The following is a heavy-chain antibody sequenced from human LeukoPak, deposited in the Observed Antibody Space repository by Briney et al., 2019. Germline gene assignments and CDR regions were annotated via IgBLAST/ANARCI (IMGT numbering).Heavy chain of an antibody. CDR2: INHSGST. V-gene: IGHV4-34*01. CDR3: ASHPASYDSSGYHFDY. Sequence: TSETLSLTCAVYGGSFSGYYWSWIRQPPGKGLEWIGEINHSGSTNYNPSLKSRVTISVDTSKNQFSLKLSSVTAADTAVYYCASHPASYDSSGYHFDYWGQGTLVTVSS. J-gene: IGHJ4*02. D-gene: IGHD3-22*01. CDR1: GGSFSGYY.